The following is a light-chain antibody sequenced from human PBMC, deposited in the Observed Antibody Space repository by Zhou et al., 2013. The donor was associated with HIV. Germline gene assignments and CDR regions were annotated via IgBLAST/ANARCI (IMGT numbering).Light chain of an antibody. CDR2: GAS. CDR1: QSVSSSY. CDR3: HQYVNSPWT. Sequence: EIVLTQSPGTLSLSPGERATLSCRASQSVSSSYLAWYQQKPGQAPRLLIYGASTRATGIPDRFSGSGSGTDFTLTIGRLEPEDFAVYYCHQYVNSPWTFGLGTKVEIK. V-gene: IGKV3-20*01. J-gene: IGKJ1*01.